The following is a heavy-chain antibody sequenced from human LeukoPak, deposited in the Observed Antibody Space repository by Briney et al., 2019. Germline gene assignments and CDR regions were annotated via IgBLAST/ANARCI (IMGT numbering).Heavy chain of an antibody. D-gene: IGHD4-23*01. J-gene: IGHJ4*02. Sequence: GGSLRLSCAASGFTFGSYSMNWVRQAPGKGLEWVSSISSSSSYIYYADSVRGRFTISRDNAKNSLYLQMNSLRAEDTAVYYCARVSDYGGGFDYWGQGTLVTVSS. CDR1: GFTFGSYS. CDR3: ARVSDYGGGFDY. V-gene: IGHV3-21*01. CDR2: ISSSSSYI.